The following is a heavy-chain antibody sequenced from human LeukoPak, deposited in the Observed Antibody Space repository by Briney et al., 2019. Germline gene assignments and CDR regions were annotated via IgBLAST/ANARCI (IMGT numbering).Heavy chain of an antibody. Sequence: GGSLRLSCAASGFTFSSYSMNWVRQAPGKGLEWVSYISSSSSTIYYADSVKGRFTISRDNAKNSLYLQMNSLRAEDTAVYYCARVYNDYGDYWGQGTLVTVSS. CDR3: ARVYNDYGDY. CDR2: ISSSSSTI. J-gene: IGHJ4*02. CDR1: GFTFSSYS. D-gene: IGHD5-24*01. V-gene: IGHV3-48*01.